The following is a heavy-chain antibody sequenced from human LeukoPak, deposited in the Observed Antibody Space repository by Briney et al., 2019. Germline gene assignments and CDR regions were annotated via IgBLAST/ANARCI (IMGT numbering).Heavy chain of an antibody. CDR1: GGSISSSRYY. CDR2: IYYSGST. Sequence: SETLSLTCTVSGGSISSSRYYWGRIRQPPGKGLEWNGSIYYSGSTYYNPYLKSRVTISVDTSKNQFSLKLSSVTAADTAVYYCARHVVGYSYDSSGGSLDYWGQGTLVTVSS. CDR3: ARHVVGYSYDSSGGSLDY. V-gene: IGHV4-39*01. D-gene: IGHD3-22*01. J-gene: IGHJ4*02.